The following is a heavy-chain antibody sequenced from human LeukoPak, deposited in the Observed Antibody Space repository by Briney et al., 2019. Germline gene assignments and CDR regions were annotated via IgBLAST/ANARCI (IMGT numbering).Heavy chain of an antibody. Sequence: GRSLRLSCAASGFTFSSYGMHWVRQAPGKGLEWVAVISYDGSNKYYADSVKGRFTISRDNSKNTLYLQMNSLRAEDTAVYYCARDVVAGTGNDAFDIWGQGTMVTVSS. CDR3: ARDVVAGTGNDAFDI. CDR1: GFTFSSYG. CDR2: ISYDGSNK. V-gene: IGHV3-30*03. J-gene: IGHJ3*02. D-gene: IGHD6-19*01.